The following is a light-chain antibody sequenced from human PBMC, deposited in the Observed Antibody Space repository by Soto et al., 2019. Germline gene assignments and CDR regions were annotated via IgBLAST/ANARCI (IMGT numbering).Light chain of an antibody. CDR1: QSVSSSY. CDR2: GAS. V-gene: IGKV3-20*01. J-gene: IGKJ3*01. CDR3: QQYGSSLFT. Sequence: EIVLTQSPGTLSLSPGERATLSCRASQSVSSSYLAWYQQKPGQAPRLLIYGASSRATGIPDRFSGSGSGTDFTLTISRLEPEDCAVDYCQQYGSSLFTVGPGTKVDIK.